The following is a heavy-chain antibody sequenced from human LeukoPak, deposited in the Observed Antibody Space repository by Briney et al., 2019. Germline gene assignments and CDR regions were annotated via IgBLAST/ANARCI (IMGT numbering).Heavy chain of an antibody. Sequence: PSEALSLTCTVSGASMTTYYWSWIRQPPGKGLEWVAYIYSSGSTNYNPSLKSRLTISIDTSKKQFSLKMSSVTAADTAVYYCARVSRQWLVSAFDIWGQGTMVTVSS. J-gene: IGHJ3*02. CDR1: GASMTTYY. D-gene: IGHD6-19*01. CDR3: ARVSRQWLVSAFDI. V-gene: IGHV4-59*01. CDR2: IYSSGST.